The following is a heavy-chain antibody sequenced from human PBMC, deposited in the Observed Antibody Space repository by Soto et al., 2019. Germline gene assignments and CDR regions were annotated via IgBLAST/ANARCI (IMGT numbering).Heavy chain of an antibody. J-gene: IGHJ4*01. CDR3: VKDHPALEY. CDR2: IRSDGDRI. V-gene: IGHV3-64D*06. CDR1: GFTFSDYA. Sequence: EVQLVESGGGLVQPGGSLSLTCSASGFTFSDYAMHWGRQAPGKGLEYVSVIRSDGDRIYYADSLKGRFTISRDNSKNTLFLQMNSLRPDDTAMYYCVKDHPALEYWGHGTLVTVSS.